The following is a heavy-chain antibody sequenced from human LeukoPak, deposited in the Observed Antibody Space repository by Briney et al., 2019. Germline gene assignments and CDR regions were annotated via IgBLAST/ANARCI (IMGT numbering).Heavy chain of an antibody. CDR3: ARGGDTAMVGFDP. CDR2: IYHSGST. V-gene: IGHV4-59*12. Sequence: SETLSLTCTVSGGSISSYYWSWIRQPPGKGLEWIGYIYHSGSTYYNPSLKSRVTISVDRSKNQFSLKLSSVTAADTAVYYCARGGDTAMVGFDPWGQGTLVTVSS. J-gene: IGHJ5*02. D-gene: IGHD5-18*01. CDR1: GGSISSYY.